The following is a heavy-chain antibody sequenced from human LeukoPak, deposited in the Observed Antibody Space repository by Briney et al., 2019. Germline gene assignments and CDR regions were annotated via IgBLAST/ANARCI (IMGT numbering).Heavy chain of an antibody. J-gene: IGHJ4*02. Sequence: TGGSLRLSCEASGFIFSGSAIHWVRQASGGGLEWVGRIRNKANSYGTAYAASVKGRFTISRDDSKNTAYLQMNSLRTDDTAVYYCGRPHILGATNFDYWGQGTLVTVSS. D-gene: IGHD1-26*01. CDR1: GFIFSGSA. V-gene: IGHV3-73*01. CDR3: GRPHILGATNFDY. CDR2: IRNKANSYGT.